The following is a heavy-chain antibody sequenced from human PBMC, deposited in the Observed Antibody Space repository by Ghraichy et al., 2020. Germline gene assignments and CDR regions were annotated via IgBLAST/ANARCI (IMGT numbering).Heavy chain of an antibody. J-gene: IGHJ4*02. V-gene: IGHV4-39*01. CDR2: IYYSGST. CDR1: GGSISSSSYY. D-gene: IGHD4-17*01. Sequence: SETLSLTCTVSGGSISSSSYYWGWIRQPPGKGREWIGSIYYSGSTYYNPSLKSRVTISVDTSKNQFSLKLSSVTAADTAVYYCARRGGDYYFDYWGQGTLATVSS. CDR3: ARRGGDYYFDY.